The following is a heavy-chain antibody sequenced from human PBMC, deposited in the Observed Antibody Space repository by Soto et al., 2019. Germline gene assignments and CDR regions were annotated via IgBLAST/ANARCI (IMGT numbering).Heavy chain of an antibody. Sequence: QVQLVESGGGVVQPGRSLRLSCAASGFTFSSYAMHWVRQAPGKGLEWVAVISYDGSNKYYADSVKGRFTISRDNSKNTLYQQMNSLRAEDTAVYYCARARYDSSGYYYEWGAFDIWGQGTMVTVSS. CDR1: GFTFSSYA. CDR2: ISYDGSNK. CDR3: ARARYDSSGYYYEWGAFDI. V-gene: IGHV3-30-3*01. D-gene: IGHD3-22*01. J-gene: IGHJ3*02.